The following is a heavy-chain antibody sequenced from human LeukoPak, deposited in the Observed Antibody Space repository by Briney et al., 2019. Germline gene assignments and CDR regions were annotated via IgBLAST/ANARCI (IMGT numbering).Heavy chain of an antibody. Sequence: GGSLRLSCAASGFTFSNYGMHWVRQAPGKGLEWVAVISYDGSKKYYADSVKGRFTISRDNSKNTLYLQMNSLRAEDTAVYYCARGWFGESIIRGAPYGMDVWGQGTTVTVSS. D-gene: IGHD3-10*01. V-gene: IGHV3-30*03. CDR3: ARGWFGESIIRGAPYGMDV. J-gene: IGHJ6*02. CDR1: GFTFSNYG. CDR2: ISYDGSKK.